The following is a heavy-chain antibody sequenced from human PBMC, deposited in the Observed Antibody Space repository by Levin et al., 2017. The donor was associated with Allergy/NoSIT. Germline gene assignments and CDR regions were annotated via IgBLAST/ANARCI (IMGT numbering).Heavy chain of an antibody. J-gene: IGHJ4*02. CDR2: ISYDGSHK. CDR1: GFTFTNNG. Sequence: PSGGSLRLSCVVSGFTFTNNGMHWVRQAPGKGLEWVAVISYDGSHKYYADSVRGRFTISRDTSKNTLYLQVNSLRGEDTAVYYCAKDSGPSGTYRFDYWGRGTLVIVSS. D-gene: IGHD1-26*01. V-gene: IGHV3-30*18. CDR3: AKDSGPSGTYRFDY.